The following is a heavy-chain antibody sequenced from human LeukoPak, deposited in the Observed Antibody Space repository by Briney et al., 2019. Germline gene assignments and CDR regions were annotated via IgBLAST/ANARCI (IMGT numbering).Heavy chain of an antibody. J-gene: IGHJ4*02. D-gene: IGHD3-22*01. CDR3: ARVSRFYYDSSGDFDY. V-gene: IGHV1-2*02. CDR2: ITPNSGAT. Sequence: ASVKVSFKASGYTFTDYYMHWVRQAPGQGLEWMGWITPNSGATKYAQKFRGRVSMTRDTSINTAYMELSRLRSDDTAIYYCARVSRFYYDSSGDFDYWGQGTLVTVSS. CDR1: GYTFTDYY.